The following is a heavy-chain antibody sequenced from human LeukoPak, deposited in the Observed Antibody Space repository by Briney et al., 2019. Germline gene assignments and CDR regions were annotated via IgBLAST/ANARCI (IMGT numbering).Heavy chain of an antibody. CDR2: IIPIFGTA. Sequence: SVKVSCKASGGPFSSYAISWVRQAPGQGLGWMGGIIPIFGTANYSQKFQGRVTITADKSTSTAYMELSSLRSEDTALYYCARVYYGSGSYYLAYWGQGTLVTVSS. V-gene: IGHV1-69*06. J-gene: IGHJ4*02. CDR1: GGPFSSYA. D-gene: IGHD3-10*01. CDR3: ARVYYGSGSYYLAY.